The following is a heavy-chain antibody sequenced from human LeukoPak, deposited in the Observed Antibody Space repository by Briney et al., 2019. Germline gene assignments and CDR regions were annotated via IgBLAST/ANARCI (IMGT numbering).Heavy chain of an antibody. J-gene: IGHJ4*02. CDR3: ARDLYADFWGGSVFDY. Sequence: SGGSLRLSCEASGFSFSSYATSWVRQAPGKGLEWVSGISGSGGSTYYAGSVKGRFTISRDISKNTLYLQMNSLRAEDTAVYYCARDLYADFWGGSVFDYWGQGTLVTVSS. CDR2: ISGSGGST. CDR1: GFSFSSYA. D-gene: IGHD3-3*01. V-gene: IGHV3-23*01.